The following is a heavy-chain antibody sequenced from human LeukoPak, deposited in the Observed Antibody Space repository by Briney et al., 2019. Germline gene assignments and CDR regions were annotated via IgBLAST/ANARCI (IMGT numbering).Heavy chain of an antibody. Sequence: SETLSLTCTVSGGSITSYYWSWIRQPPGKGLEWIGYIYYSGSTNYNPSLKSRVTISVDTSKNQFSLKLSSVTAADTAVYYCARVHGYSSSWSPYYYYGIDVWGQGTTVTVSS. CDR2: IYYSGST. J-gene: IGHJ6*02. D-gene: IGHD6-13*01. CDR1: GGSITSYY. CDR3: ARVHGYSSSWSPYYYYGIDV. V-gene: IGHV4-59*01.